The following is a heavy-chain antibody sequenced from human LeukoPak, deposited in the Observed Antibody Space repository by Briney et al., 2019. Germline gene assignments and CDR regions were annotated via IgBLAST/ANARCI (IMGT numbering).Heavy chain of an antibody. CDR2: IYTSGST. CDR1: GGSISSYY. CDR3: ARVPHYYFGYGYFDT. D-gene: IGHD3/OR15-3a*01. J-gene: IGHJ4*02. V-gene: IGHV4-4*07. Sequence: SETLSLTCTVSGGSISSYYWSWIRQPAGKGLEWIGRIYTSGSTNYNPSLKSRVAISIDTSKKQFSLTLTSMTAADTAVYYCARVPHYYFGYGYFDTWGQGSRVTVSS.